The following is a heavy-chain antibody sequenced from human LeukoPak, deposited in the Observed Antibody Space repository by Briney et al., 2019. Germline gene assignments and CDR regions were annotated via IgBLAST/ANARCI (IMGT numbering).Heavy chain of an antibody. CDR1: GYTFTSYA. Sequence: ASVKVSCKASGYTFTSYAMHWVRQGPGQRLAWMGWINAGNGNTKYSQKFQGRVTIARDTSASTAYMELSSPRSEDTAVYYCARDLEVRGTMDVWGKGTTVTVSS. CDR2: INAGNGNT. V-gene: IGHV1-3*01. CDR3: ARDLEVRGTMDV. J-gene: IGHJ6*04. D-gene: IGHD3-10*01.